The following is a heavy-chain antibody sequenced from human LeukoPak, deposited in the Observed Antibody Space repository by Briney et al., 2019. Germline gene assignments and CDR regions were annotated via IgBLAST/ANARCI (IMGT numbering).Heavy chain of an antibody. CDR2: IYHSGST. V-gene: IGHV4-30-2*01. D-gene: IGHD1-26*01. Sequence: SQTLSLTCAVSGGSISSGGYSWNWIRQPPGKGLEWIGYIYHSGSTYYNPSLKSRVTISVDRSKNQFSLKLSSVTAADTAVYYSARHAYSGSYYFDYWGQGTLVTVSS. CDR3: ARHAYSGSYYFDY. J-gene: IGHJ4*02. CDR1: GGSISSGGYS.